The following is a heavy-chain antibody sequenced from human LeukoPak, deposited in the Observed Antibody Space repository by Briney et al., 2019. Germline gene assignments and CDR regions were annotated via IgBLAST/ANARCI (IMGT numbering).Heavy chain of an antibody. J-gene: IGHJ1*01. V-gene: IGHV3-21*01. CDR1: GFTFSSYS. CDR2: ISSSSSYI. CDR3: ARDRKLYSSSFQH. D-gene: IGHD6-13*01. Sequence: GGSLRLSCAASGFTFSSYSMNWVRQAPGKGLEWVSSISSSSSYIYYADSVKGRFTISRDNAKNSLYLQMNSLRAEDTAVYYCARDRKLYSSSFQHWGQGTLVTVSS.